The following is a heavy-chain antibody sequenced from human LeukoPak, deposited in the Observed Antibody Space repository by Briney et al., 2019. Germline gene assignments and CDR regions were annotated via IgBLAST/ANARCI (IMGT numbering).Heavy chain of an antibody. Sequence: GGSLRLSCAASGFTFSSYSMNWVRQAPGKGLEWVSYISSSSSTIYYADSVKGRFTISRDNAKNSLYLQMNSLRAEDTAVYYCARPRGQNDFWSGDDAFDIWGQGTMVTVSS. CDR2: ISSSSSTI. V-gene: IGHV3-48*01. J-gene: IGHJ3*02. CDR1: GFTFSSYS. CDR3: ARPRGQNDFWSGDDAFDI. D-gene: IGHD3-3*01.